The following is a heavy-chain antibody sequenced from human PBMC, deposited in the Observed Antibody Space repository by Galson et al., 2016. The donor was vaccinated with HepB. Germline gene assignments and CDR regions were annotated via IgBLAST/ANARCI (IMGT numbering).Heavy chain of an antibody. CDR3: TRAPLNRFTTFGVVMPRMDV. J-gene: IGHJ6*02. CDR1: GYTFTAYG. V-gene: IGHV1-18*01. Sequence: SVKVSCKASGYTFTAYGIIWVRRAPGQGLEWMGWVSGYNGNTNYAQKVQGRVTMTTDTSTYTAYMELRSLRSDDTAVYYCTRAPLNRFTTFGVVMPRMDVWGQGTTVTVSS. D-gene: IGHD3-3*01. CDR2: VSGYNGNT.